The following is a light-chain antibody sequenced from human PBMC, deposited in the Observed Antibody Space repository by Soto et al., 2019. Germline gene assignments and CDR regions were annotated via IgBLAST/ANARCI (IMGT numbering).Light chain of an antibody. CDR1: KIGSKN. CDR2: RDS. J-gene: IGLJ7*01. V-gene: IGLV3-9*01. CDR3: QVWDSRAV. Sequence: SYELTQPLSVSVTLGQTARITCGGSKIGSKNVHWYQQKPGQAPVLVIYRDSNRPSGIPERFSGSNSGNTATLTISRAQAGDEADYYCQVWDSRAVFGGGTQLTVL.